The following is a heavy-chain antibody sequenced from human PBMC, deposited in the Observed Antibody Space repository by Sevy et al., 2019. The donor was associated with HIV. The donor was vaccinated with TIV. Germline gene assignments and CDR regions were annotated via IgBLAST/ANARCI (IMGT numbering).Heavy chain of an antibody. D-gene: IGHD6-13*01. V-gene: IGHV3-53*01. CDR1: GFTVSNNY. CDR3: ARDPPGIAATGGG. CDR2: IYSGGTT. J-gene: IGHJ4*02. Sequence: GGSLRLSCAASGFTVSNNYMNWVRQAPGKGLEWVSLIYSGGTTHYSASVKGRFTNSRDNSKNTWYLQMNSLRAEDTAIYYCARDPPGIAATGGGWGQGTLVTVSS.